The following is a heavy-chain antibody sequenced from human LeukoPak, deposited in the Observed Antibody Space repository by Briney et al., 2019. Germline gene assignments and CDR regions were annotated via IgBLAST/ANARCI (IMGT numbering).Heavy chain of an antibody. J-gene: IGHJ4*02. D-gene: IGHD2/OR15-2a*01. V-gene: IGHV4-4*07. Sequence: PSETLSLTCTVSGGSINTYYWSWIRQPAGKGLEWVGRIFASGTTNYNPSLGSRVAMSIDTSKNQFSLNLTSVTAADTAMYYCAKYGPLGSDYWGQGTLVTVSS. CDR2: IFASGTT. CDR1: GGSINTYY. CDR3: AKYGPLGSDY.